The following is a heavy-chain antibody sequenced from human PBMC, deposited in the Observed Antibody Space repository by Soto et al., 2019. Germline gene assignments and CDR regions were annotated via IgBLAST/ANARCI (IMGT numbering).Heavy chain of an antibody. CDR1: GYTFTSYG. CDR2: ISAYNGNT. D-gene: IGHD3-9*01. V-gene: IGHV1-18*01. Sequence: QVQLVQSGAEVKKPGASVKVSCKASGYTFTSYGISWVRQAPGQGLEWMGWISAYNGNTNYAQKLQGRVTMTTDTSRSTAYMERRSLRSHDPAVYYCARDEVLRYFEARRGIDYWGQGTLVTVSS. CDR3: ARDEVLRYFEARRGIDY. J-gene: IGHJ4*02.